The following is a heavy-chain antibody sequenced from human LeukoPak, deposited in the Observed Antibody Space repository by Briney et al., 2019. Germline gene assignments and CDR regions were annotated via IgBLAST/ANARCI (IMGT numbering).Heavy chain of an antibody. V-gene: IGHV3-48*01. CDR2: ISSSSSTI. D-gene: IGHD2-15*01. J-gene: IGHJ6*03. CDR3: ARDAGGGLLQPNYYYYMDV. Sequence: GGSLRLSCAASGFTFSSYSMNWVRQAPGKGLEWVSYISSSSSTIYYADSVKGRFTISRDNAKNSLYLQMNSLRAEDTAVYYCARDAGGGLLQPNYYYYMDVWGKGTTVTVSS. CDR1: GFTFSSYS.